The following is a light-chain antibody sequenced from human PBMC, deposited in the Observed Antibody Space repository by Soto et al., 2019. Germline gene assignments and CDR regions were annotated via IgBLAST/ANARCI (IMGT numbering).Light chain of an antibody. V-gene: IGKV1-17*01. CDR1: QGIRND. J-gene: IGKJ1*01. CDR2: PAY. Sequence: DIPMTQSPPSLSASVGDTVTITCRASQGIRNDLGWYQQKPGKAPKCMIYPAYSLQSGVPSRFSGSGSGTEFTLTISSLQPEDSATYYCQQYNGYLTWTCGQGTKVDI. CDR3: QQYNGYLTWT.